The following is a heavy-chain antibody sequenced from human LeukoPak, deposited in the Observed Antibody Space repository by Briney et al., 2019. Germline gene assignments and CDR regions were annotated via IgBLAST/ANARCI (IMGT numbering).Heavy chain of an antibody. V-gene: IGHV3-23*01. CDR2: ISGSGAST. CDR1: GFTFSSYA. J-gene: IGHJ4*02. D-gene: IGHD6-19*01. Sequence: GGSLRLSCAASGFTFSSYAMSWVRQAPGKGLEWVSAISGSGASTYYADSVKGRFTISRDNSKNTLYLQMNSLRAEDTAVYYCAKASSGWYLYYFDYWGQGTLVTVSS. CDR3: AKASSGWYLYYFDY.